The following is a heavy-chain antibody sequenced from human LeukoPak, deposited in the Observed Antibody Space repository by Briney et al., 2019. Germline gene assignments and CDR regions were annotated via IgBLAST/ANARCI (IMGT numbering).Heavy chain of an antibody. J-gene: IGHJ4*02. CDR3: ARALRTNILTTDY. CDR2: INPKSGGT. D-gene: IGHD3-9*01. CDR1: GYTFTGYY. V-gene: IGHV1-2*02. Sequence: ASVKVSCKASGYTFTGYYMHWVRQAPGQGLEWMGWINPKSGGTNYAQKFQGRVTMTGDTSISTAYMELSRLRSDDTAMYYCARALRTNILTTDYWGQGTLVTVSS.